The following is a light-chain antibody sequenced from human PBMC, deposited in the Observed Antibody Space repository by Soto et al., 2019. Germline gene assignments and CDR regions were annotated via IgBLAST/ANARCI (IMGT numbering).Light chain of an antibody. CDR2: TND. V-gene: IGLV1-47*02. Sequence: QSVLTQPPSASATPGQRVTISCSGSDSNVGINFVYWYQQLPGTAPKLLIYTNDQRPSGVPDRFSGSKSGTSASLAISGLRSEGEADYYCAAWDDSLSGVVFGVGTKLTVL. CDR1: DSNVGINF. J-gene: IGLJ2*01. CDR3: AAWDDSLSGVV.